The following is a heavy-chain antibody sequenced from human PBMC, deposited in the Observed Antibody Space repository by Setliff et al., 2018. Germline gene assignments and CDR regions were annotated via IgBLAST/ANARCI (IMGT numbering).Heavy chain of an antibody. J-gene: IGHJ4*02. V-gene: IGHV4-61*09. CDR3: ARARTIFGVIRRKGPYYFDY. Sequence: SETLSLTCTVSGDSISSGSYYWSWIRQPAGKGLEWIGQIHTSGSTNYSPSLKSRVTISVDTSKNQFSLKLSSVTAADTAVYYCARARTIFGVIRRKGPYYFDYWGQGTLVTVSS. CDR1: GDSISSGSYY. CDR2: IHTSGST. D-gene: IGHD3-3*01.